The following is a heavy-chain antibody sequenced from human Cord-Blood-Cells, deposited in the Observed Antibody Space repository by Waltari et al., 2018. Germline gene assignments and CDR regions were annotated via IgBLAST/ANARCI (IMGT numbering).Heavy chain of an antibody. CDR2: TYYRSEWYN. D-gene: IGHD2-2*02. V-gene: IGHV6-1*01. J-gene: IGHJ2*01. CDR1: GDSVSSHSAA. Sequence: QVQLQQSVPGLVKPSQTLSLTCAISGDSVSSHSAAWNWIRQSPSRGLEWLGRTYYRSEWYNDYAVAVENRITINPDTSKHQFSLQVNSVTAEDTGVYYCARDHCSSTSCYSYWYFDLWGRGTLVTVSS. CDR3: ARDHCSSTSCYSYWYFDL.